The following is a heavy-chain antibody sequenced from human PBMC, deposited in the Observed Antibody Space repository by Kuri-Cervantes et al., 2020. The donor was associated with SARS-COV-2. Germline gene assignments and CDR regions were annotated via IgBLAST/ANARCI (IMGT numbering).Heavy chain of an antibody. CDR1: GFTFSSYW. CDR2: ISSNGGST. V-gene: IGHV3-64*01. D-gene: IGHD2-2*01. Sequence: GGFLRLSCAASGFTFSSYWMHWVRRAPGKGLEYVSAISSNGGSTYYANSMKGRFTISRDNSKNTLYLQMGSLSAEDMAVYYCARDLGGSTSKDWYFDLWGRGILVTVSS. CDR3: ARDLGGSTSKDWYFDL. J-gene: IGHJ2*01.